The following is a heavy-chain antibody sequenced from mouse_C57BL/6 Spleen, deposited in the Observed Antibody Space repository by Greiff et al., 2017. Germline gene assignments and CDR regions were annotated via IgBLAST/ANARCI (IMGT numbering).Heavy chain of an antibody. Sequence: QVHVKQPGAELVRPGTSVKLSCKASGYTFTSYWMHWVKQRPGQGLEWIGVIDPSDSYTNYNQKFKGKATLTVDTSSSTAYMQLSSLTSEDSAVYYCAREGSSGYDAMDYWGQGTSVTVSS. J-gene: IGHJ4*01. CDR3: AREGSSGYDAMDY. CDR2: IDPSDSYT. D-gene: IGHD3-2*02. V-gene: IGHV1-59*01. CDR1: GYTFTSYW.